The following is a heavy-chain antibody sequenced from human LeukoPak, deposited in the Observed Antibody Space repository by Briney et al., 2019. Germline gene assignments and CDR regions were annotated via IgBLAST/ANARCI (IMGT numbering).Heavy chain of an antibody. CDR2: INQSGST. V-gene: IGHV4-34*01. CDR1: GGSFSGYY. CDR3: ARGPASGSYFAWFDP. J-gene: IGHJ5*02. Sequence: NPSETLSLTCAVYGGSFSGYYWSWIRQPPGEGLEWIGEINQSGSTKYNPSLESRVTISVDTSKNQFSLKLTSMTAADTAVYYCARGPASGSYFAWFDPWGQGALVSVSS. D-gene: IGHD3-10*01.